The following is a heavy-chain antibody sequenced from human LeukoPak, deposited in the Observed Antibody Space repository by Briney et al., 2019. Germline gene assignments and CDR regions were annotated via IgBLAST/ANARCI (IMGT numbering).Heavy chain of an antibody. V-gene: IGHV1-24*01. CDR2: FDPEDGET. D-gene: IGHD2-8*01. J-gene: IGHJ4*02. Sequence: ASVKVSCKVSGYTPTKLSMHWVRQAPGKGLEWMGVFDPEDGETIYAQKFQGRVTMTEDTSTDTAYMELRSLRSDDMAVYYCSTGAPRRCITGICYFFDYWGQGTLVAVSS. CDR1: GYTPTKLS. CDR3: STGAPRRCITGICYFFDY.